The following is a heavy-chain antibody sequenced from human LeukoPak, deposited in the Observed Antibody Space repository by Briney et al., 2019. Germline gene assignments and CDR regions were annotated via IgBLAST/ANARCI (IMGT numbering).Heavy chain of an antibody. CDR3: ARDHLGRWSWFDP. J-gene: IGHJ5*02. V-gene: IGHV1-46*01. Sequence: ASVKVSCKTSGFTFTTHDINWVRQAPGQGLEWMGIINPSGGSTSYAQKFQGRVTMTRDTSTSTVYMELSSLRSEDTAVYYCARDHLGRWSWFDPWGQGTLVTVSS. CDR2: INPSGGST. D-gene: IGHD2-15*01. CDR1: GFTFTTHD.